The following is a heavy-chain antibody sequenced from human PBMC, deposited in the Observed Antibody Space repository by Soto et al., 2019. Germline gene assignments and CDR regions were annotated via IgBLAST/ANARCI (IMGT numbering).Heavy chain of an antibody. CDR2: IYHSGST. J-gene: IGHJ5*02. Sequence: SETLSLTCSVSGDSISNSRFYWAWIRQPPGEGLEWIGSIYHSGSTYYNPSLKSRVTISVDRSKNQFSLKLSSVTAADTAVYYCARVISDGSSSGYNCFAPWGQGTLVPVSS. D-gene: IGHD6-6*01. CDR1: GDSISNSRFY. CDR3: ARVISDGSSSGYNCFAP. V-gene: IGHV4-39*07.